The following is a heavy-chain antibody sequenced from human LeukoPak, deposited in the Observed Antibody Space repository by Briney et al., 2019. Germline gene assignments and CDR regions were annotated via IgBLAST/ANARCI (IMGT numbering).Heavy chain of an antibody. CDR3: ARDLSRGGSGWSD. Sequence: GESLKISCKASGYTFTSYGNSWVRQAPGQGLEWMGWISAYNGNTNYAQNLQGRVTMTTDTSTSTAYMEMRSLRSEDTAVYYCARDLSRGGSGWSDWGQGTLVTVSS. J-gene: IGHJ4*02. V-gene: IGHV1-18*01. CDR2: ISAYNGNT. CDR1: GYTFTSYG. D-gene: IGHD6-19*01.